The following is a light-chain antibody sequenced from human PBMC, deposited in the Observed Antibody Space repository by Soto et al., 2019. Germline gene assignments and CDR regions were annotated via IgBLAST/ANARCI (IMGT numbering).Light chain of an antibody. CDR1: QSLSSN. Sequence: EIVMTQSPATLSVSPGERATLSCRASQSLSSNLAWYQQKPGQAPRLLISGASTRATGIPARFSGSGSWTEFTLTISSRQSEDFAVYYCQHYNNWPPITFGQGTRLEIK. CDR2: GAS. J-gene: IGKJ5*01. V-gene: IGKV3-15*01. CDR3: QHYNNWPPIT.